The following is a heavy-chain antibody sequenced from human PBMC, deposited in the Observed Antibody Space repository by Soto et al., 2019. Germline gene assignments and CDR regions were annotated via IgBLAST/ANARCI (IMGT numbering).Heavy chain of an antibody. D-gene: IGHD3-3*01. Sequence: GGSLGLSCAASGFTFSSYSMNWFRQAPGKGLEWVSYISSSSSTIYYADSVKGRFTISRDNAKNSLYLQMNSLRAEDTAVYYGARDQRHDHYIEYWGQGTLRTV. V-gene: IGHV3-48*01. J-gene: IGHJ4*02. CDR2: ISSSSSTI. CDR3: ARDQRHDHYIEY. CDR1: GFTFSSYS.